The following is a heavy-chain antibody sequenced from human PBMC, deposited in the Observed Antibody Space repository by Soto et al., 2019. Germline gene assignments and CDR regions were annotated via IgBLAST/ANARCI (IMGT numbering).Heavy chain of an antibody. CDR3: ARVHCSSTSWTCVDYYYGMDV. D-gene: IGHD2-2*01. CDR1: GFTFSSYG. J-gene: IGHJ6*02. CDR2: IWYDGSNK. V-gene: IGHV3-33*01. Sequence: QVQLVESGGGVVQPGRSLRLSCAASGFTFSSYGMHWVRQAPGKGLEWVAVIWYDGSNKYYADSVKGRFTISRDNSKNTLYLQMNSLRAEDTAVYYCARVHCSSTSWTCVDYYYGMDVWGQGTTVTVSS.